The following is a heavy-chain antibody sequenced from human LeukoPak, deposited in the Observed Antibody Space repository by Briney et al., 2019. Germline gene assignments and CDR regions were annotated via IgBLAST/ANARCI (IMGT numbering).Heavy chain of an antibody. Sequence: SETLSLTCAVYGASFSGYYWSWIRQPPGKGLEWIGEINHSGSTNYNPSLKSRVTIPVVTSKPRFSLTLSSVTGAETAVYYCARGRTLSSGSGSRSYYSAYWGQGTLVTASS. CDR1: GASFSGYY. J-gene: IGHJ4*02. CDR3: ARGRTLSSGSGSRSYYSAY. D-gene: IGHD3-10*01. CDR2: INHSGST. V-gene: IGHV4-34*01.